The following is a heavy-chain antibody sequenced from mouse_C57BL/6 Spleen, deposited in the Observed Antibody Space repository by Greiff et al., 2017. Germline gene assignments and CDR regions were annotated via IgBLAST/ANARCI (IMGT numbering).Heavy chain of an antibody. D-gene: IGHD1-1*01. CDR3: ARRYCSGYAIDY. CDR1: GYSFTGYY. Sequence: EVKLLESGPELVKPGASVKISCKASGYSFTGYYMHWVKQSPEKSLEWIGEIDPSAGDTTYNQKFKAKATLTVDKSSSTAYMQLKSLTSEDSAVYYCARRYCSGYAIDYWGQGTLVTVSS. V-gene: IGHV1-42*01. J-gene: IGHJ4*01. CDR2: IDPSAGDT.